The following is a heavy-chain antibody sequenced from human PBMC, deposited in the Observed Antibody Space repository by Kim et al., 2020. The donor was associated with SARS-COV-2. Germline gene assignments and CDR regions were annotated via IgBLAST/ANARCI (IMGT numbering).Heavy chain of an antibody. D-gene: IGHD2-15*01. J-gene: IGHJ4*02. CDR3: ARVNIVVVVAARYFEY. Sequence: PSLKSRVTISVDTSKNQFSLKLSSVTAADTAVYYCARVNIVVVVAARYFEYWGQGTLVTVSS. V-gene: IGHV4-31*02.